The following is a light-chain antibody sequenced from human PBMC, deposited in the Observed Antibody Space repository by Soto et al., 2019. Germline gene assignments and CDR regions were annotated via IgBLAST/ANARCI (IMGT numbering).Light chain of an antibody. CDR1: QNVNKF. Sequence: DIQMTQSPSTLSASVGDRVTITCRASQNVNKFLAWYQQKAGEVPKLLINDASNFEPGVPSRFSGSGSGAEFTLTISSLQPDDFATYYWQQYNSHLLSFGGGTRVEIK. V-gene: IGKV1-5*01. CDR3: QQYNSHLLS. J-gene: IGKJ4*01. CDR2: DAS.